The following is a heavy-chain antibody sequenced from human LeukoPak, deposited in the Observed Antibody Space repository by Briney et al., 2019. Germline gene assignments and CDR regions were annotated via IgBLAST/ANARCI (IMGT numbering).Heavy chain of an antibody. D-gene: IGHD3-10*01. CDR2: INHSGST. V-gene: IGHV4-34*01. J-gene: IGHJ5*02. CDR3: AREFSYYGSGSPNWFDP. Sequence: SETLSLTCAVYGGSFSGYYWSWIRQPPGKGLEWIGEINHSGSTNYNPSLKSRVTISVDTSKNQFSLKLSSVTAADTAVYYCAREFSYYGSGSPNWFDPWGQGTLVTVSS. CDR1: GGSFSGYY.